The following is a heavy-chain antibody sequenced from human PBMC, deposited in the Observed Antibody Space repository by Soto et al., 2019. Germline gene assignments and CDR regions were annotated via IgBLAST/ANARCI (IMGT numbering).Heavy chain of an antibody. CDR2: IIPILGIA. J-gene: IGHJ6*02. CDR1: GGTFSSYT. CDR3: ARGPFTWNDDRTGYGMDV. Sequence: QVQLVQSGAEVKKPGSSVKVSCKASGGTFSSYTISWVRQAPGQGLEWMGRIIPILGIANYAQKFQGRVTITADKSTSTAYMELSSLRSEDTAVYYCARGPFTWNDDRTGYGMDVWGQGTTVTVSS. D-gene: IGHD1-1*01. V-gene: IGHV1-69*02.